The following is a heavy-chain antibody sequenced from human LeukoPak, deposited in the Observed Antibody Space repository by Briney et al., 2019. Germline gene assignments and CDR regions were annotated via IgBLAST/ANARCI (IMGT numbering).Heavy chain of an antibody. D-gene: IGHD6-13*01. CDR2: IYSGGST. J-gene: IGHJ4*02. V-gene: IGHV3-53*01. CDR3: ARGLSSKAFDY. CDR1: GFTVSSNY. Sequence: GGSLRLSCAASGFTVSSNYMSWVRQAPGKGLEWVSVIYSGGSTYYADSVKGRFTISRDNSKNTLYLQVNSLRAEDTAVYYCARGLSSKAFDYWGQGTLVTVSS.